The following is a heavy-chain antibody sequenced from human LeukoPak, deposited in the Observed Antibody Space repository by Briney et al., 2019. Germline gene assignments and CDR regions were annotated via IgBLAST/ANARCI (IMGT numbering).Heavy chain of an antibody. CDR1: GFTFSSYE. D-gene: IGHD4-23*01. J-gene: IGHJ6*03. Sequence: PGGSLRLSCAASGFTFSSYEMNWVRQAPGRGLEWVSYISSSGSTIYYADSVKGRFTISRDNSKNTLYLQMNSLRAEDTAVYYCAKDYGGNPDYYMDVWGKGTTVTISS. V-gene: IGHV3-48*03. CDR3: AKDYGGNPDYYMDV. CDR2: ISSSGSTI.